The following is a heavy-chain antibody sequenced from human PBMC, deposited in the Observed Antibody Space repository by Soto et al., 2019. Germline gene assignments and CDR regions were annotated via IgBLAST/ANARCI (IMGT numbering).Heavy chain of an antibody. D-gene: IGHD3-16*01. CDR1: GFTFSSYS. CDR3: ARDFNKAGVLNWFDP. J-gene: IGHJ5*02. Sequence: EVQLVESGGGLVKPGGSLRLSCAASGFTFSSYSMNWVRQAPGKGLEWVSSISSSSSYIYYADSVQGRFTISRDNAKNSLYLQMNSLRAEDTAVYYCARDFNKAGVLNWFDPWGQGTLVTVSS. CDR2: ISSSSSYI. V-gene: IGHV3-21*01.